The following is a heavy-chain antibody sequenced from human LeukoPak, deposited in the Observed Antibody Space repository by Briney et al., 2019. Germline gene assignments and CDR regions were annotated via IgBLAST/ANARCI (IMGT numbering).Heavy chain of an antibody. CDR1: GGTFSSYT. Sequence: KVSCKASGGTFSSYTISWVRQAPGQGLEWMGRIIPILGIANYAQKFQGRVTITADKSTSTAYMELSSLRSEDTAVYYCARTRGRSGYYFPYYFDYWGQGTLVTVSS. J-gene: IGHJ4*02. V-gene: IGHV1-69*02. D-gene: IGHD3-22*01. CDR3: ARTRGRSGYYFPYYFDY. CDR2: IIPILGIA.